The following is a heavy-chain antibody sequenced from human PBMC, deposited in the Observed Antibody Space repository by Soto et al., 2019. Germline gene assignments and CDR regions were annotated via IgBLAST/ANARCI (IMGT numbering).Heavy chain of an antibody. J-gene: IGHJ6*03. CDR1: GGSISSYY. CDR2: IYYSGST. Sequence: SETLSLTCTVSGGSISSYYWSWIRQPPGKGLEWIGYIYYSGSTNYNPSLKSRVTISVDTSKNQFSLKLSSVTAADTAVYYWARVRAGGGRGVVSSPSNYYYMDVWGKGTTVTVSS. V-gene: IGHV4-59*01. D-gene: IGHD3-3*01. CDR3: ARVRAGGGRGVVSSPSNYYYMDV.